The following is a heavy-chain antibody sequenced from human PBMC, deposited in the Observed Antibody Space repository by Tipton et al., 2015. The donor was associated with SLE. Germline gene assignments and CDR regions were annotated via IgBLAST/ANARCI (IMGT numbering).Heavy chain of an antibody. Sequence: TLSLTCTVSGGSISNYYWSWIRQPPGKGLEWIGYIYYSGSTNYNPSLKSRVTISLDTSKKQFSLKLSSVTAADTAVYYCARGYYGSGAFDLWGRGTLVTVSS. CDR3: ARGYYGSGAFDL. D-gene: IGHD3-10*01. J-gene: IGHJ2*01. V-gene: IGHV4-59*12. CDR1: GGSISNYY. CDR2: IYYSGST.